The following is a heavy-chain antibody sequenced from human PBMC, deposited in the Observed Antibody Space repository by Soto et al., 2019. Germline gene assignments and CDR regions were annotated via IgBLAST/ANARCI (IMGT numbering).Heavy chain of an antibody. J-gene: IGHJ4*02. CDR2: IGAYNGNT. D-gene: IGHD6-19*01. CDR1: GYTFTSYG. CDR3: ARGIAVAGPIDY. Sequence: GASVKVSCKASGYTFTSYGLNWVRQAPGQGLEWMGWIGAYNGNTNYAQKFQGRVIMTTDTSTSTAYMELRSLRYDDTAVYYCARGIAVAGPIDYWGQGTLVTVSS. V-gene: IGHV1-18*01.